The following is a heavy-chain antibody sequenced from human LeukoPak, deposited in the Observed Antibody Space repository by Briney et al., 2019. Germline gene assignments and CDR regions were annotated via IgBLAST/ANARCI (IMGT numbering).Heavy chain of an antibody. V-gene: IGHV1-2*02. Sequence: GASVKVSCKASGYTFTGYYMHWVRQAPGQGLEWMGWINPNSGGTNYAQKFQGRVTMTRDTSISTAYMELSRLRSDDTAVYYCARPLLYGSGSYNLLVNWGQRTLVTVSS. CDR2: INPNSGGT. D-gene: IGHD3-10*01. CDR3: ARPLLYGSGSYNLLVN. CDR1: GYTFTGYY. J-gene: IGHJ4*02.